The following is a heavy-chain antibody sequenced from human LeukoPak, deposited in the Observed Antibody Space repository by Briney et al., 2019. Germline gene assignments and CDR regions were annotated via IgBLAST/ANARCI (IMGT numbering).Heavy chain of an antibody. D-gene: IGHD3-3*02. CDR2: INNSGST. J-gene: IGHJ4*02. V-gene: IGHV4-34*01. Sequence: PSETLSLTCAVYGGSFSVYYWNWIRHPPGRGLEWIREINNSGSTNYNPSLKSRITISRDTSKNQFSLKLSSVTAADTAVYYCARGRAFFDWGQGTLVTVSS. CDR1: GGSFSVYY. CDR3: ARGRAFFD.